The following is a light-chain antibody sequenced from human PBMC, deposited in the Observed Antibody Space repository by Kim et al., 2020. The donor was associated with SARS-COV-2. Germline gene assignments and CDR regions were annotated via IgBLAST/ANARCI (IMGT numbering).Light chain of an antibody. CDR3: QQYYTTPYS. CDR1: QSVLYSYNNQNY. V-gene: IGKV4-1*01. Sequence: RATINCKSRQSVLYSYNNQNYLAWYQQTPGPPPKLLIYWASPREYGVPARFSRSGSGTDFTLTISSLQAEDVAVYYCQQYYTTPYSFGQGTKLEI. J-gene: IGKJ2*01. CDR2: WAS.